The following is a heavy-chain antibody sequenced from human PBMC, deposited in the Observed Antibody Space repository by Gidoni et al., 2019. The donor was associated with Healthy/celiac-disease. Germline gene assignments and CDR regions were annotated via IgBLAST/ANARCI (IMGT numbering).Heavy chain of an antibody. J-gene: IGHJ6*02. D-gene: IGHD2-21*02. CDR3: ARDLYCGGDCYIGMDV. CDR2: ISYDGSNK. V-gene: IGHV3-30-3*01. Sequence: QVQLVESGGGGVQPGRSLRLPCAASGFTFSSYAMHWVRQAPGKGLEWVAVISYDGSNKYYADSVKGRFTISRDNSKNTLYLQMNSLRAEDTAVYYCARDLYCGGDCYIGMDVWGQGTTVTVSS. CDR1: GFTFSSYA.